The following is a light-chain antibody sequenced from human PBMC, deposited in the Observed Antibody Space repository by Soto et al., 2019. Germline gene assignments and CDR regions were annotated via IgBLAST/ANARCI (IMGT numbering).Light chain of an antibody. J-gene: IGKJ4*01. CDR2: DAS. CDR3: RQYGRSLGFA. V-gene: IGKV3D-11*01. Sequence: EIVLTQSPATLSLSPGERATLSCRASQGVSSYLAWYQQKPGQAPRLLIYDASNRATGIPARFSGSGPGTDFTLTISSLEPEDFAVYYCRQYGRSLGFAFGGGTKVDIK. CDR1: QGVSSY.